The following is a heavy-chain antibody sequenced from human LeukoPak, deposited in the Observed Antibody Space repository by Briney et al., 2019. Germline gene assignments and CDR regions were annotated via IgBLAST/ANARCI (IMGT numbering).Heavy chain of an antibody. CDR3: ARTESITMTVDY. D-gene: IGHD3-22*01. CDR2: INPSGGST. J-gene: IGHJ4*02. V-gene: IGHV1-46*01. CDR1: GYTFTSYY. Sequence: ASVEVSCKASGYTFTSYYMHWVRQAPGQGLEWMGIINPSGGSTSYAQKFQGRVTMTRDTSTSTVYMELSSLRSEDTAVYYCARTESITMTVDYWGQGTLVTVSS.